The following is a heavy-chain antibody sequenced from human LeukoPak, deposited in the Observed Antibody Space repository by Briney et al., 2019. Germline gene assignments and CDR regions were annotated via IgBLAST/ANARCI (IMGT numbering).Heavy chain of an antibody. J-gene: IGHJ4*02. CDR3: AKDSGHSSSWYIPYYFDY. CDR1: GFTFSSYE. V-gene: IGHV3-48*03. CDR2: ISSSGSTI. Sequence: GGSLRLSCAASGFTFSSYEMNWVRQAPGKGLEWVSYISSSGSTIYYADSVKGRFTISRDNSKNTLYLQMNSLRAEDTAVYYCAKDSGHSSSWYIPYYFDYWGQGTLVTVSS. D-gene: IGHD6-13*01.